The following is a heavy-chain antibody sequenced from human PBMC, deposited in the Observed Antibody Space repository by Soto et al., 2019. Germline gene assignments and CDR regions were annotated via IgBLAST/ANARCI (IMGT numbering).Heavy chain of an antibody. Sequence: EVQLVESGGGLVQPGGSLRLSCAASGFTVSSNYMSWVRQAPGKGLAWVSVIYSGGSTYYADSVKVRFTISRHNSKNTLYLQINSLRAEDTAVYYCARHYYGVGSYPSCLGDCGKGTLVTVSS. CDR1: GFTVSSNY. V-gene: IGHV3-53*04. J-gene: IGHJ4*02. D-gene: IGHD3-10*01. CDR2: IYSGGST. CDR3: ARHYYGVGSYPSCLGD.